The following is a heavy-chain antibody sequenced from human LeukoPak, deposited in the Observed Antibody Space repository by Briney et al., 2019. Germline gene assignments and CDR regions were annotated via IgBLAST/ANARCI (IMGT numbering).Heavy chain of an antibody. Sequence: GGSLRLSCATSAFTFDDYAMHWVRQAPGKGLEWVSSISWNSASLGYAASVKGRFTVSRDNAKNSLYMQMDSLRSEDTALYYCARANRWGGFDNWGQGTLVTVSS. CDR3: ARANRWGGFDN. CDR1: AFTFDDYA. V-gene: IGHV3-9*01. D-gene: IGHD3-16*01. J-gene: IGHJ4*02. CDR2: ISWNSASL.